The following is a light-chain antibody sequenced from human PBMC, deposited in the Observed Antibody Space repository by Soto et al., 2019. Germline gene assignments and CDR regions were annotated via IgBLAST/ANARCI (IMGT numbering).Light chain of an antibody. J-gene: IGLJ1*01. Sequence: ALTQPASVSGSPGQSITISCTGTSSDVGSYNLVSWYQQHPGKAPKLMIYECSKRPSGVSNRFSGSKSGNTASLTISGLQAEDEADYYCCSYAGSSTYVFGTGTKVTVL. CDR1: SSDVGSYNL. CDR2: ECS. CDR3: CSYAGSSTYV. V-gene: IGLV2-23*01.